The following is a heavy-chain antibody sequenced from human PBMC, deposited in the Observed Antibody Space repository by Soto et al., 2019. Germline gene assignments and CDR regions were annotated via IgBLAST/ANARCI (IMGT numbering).Heavy chain of an antibody. Sequence: GGSLRLSCAASGFTFSSYAMSWVRQAPGKGLEWVSAISGSGGSTYYADSVKGRFTISRDNTKNTLYLQMNSRRAEDTAVYYCAKVGLGLQTRHFDYWGQGTLVTVSS. D-gene: IGHD4-4*01. CDR3: AKVGLGLQTRHFDY. CDR2: ISGSGGST. V-gene: IGHV3-23*01. CDR1: GFTFSSYA. J-gene: IGHJ4*02.